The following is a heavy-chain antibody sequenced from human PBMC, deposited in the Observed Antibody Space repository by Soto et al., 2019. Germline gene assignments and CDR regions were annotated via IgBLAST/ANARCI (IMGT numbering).Heavy chain of an antibody. V-gene: IGHV3-30-3*01. Sequence: QVQLVESGGGVVQPGRSLRLSCAASGFIFSTYTMHWVRQAPGKGLEWLTVMSYDGSQKYYAHSVKGRLTISRDNSKNTLYLQMTSLRAEDTAVYHCAIATSSSWHNFDYWGQGTLVTVSS. D-gene: IGHD6-13*01. CDR1: GFIFSTYT. J-gene: IGHJ4*02. CDR2: MSYDGSQK. CDR3: AIATSSSWHNFDY.